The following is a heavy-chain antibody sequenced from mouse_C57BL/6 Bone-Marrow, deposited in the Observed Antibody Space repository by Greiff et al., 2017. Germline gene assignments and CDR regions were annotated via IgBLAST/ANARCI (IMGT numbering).Heavy chain of an antibody. CDR3: TRQKTYCYFAWFAY. J-gene: IGHJ3*01. CDR2: INSDGGST. D-gene: IGHD2-12*01. CDR1: EYEFPSHD. V-gene: IGHV5-2*01. Sequence: EVKLVESGGGLVQPGESLKLSCESNEYEFPSHDMSWVRKTPEKRLELVAAINSDGGSTYYPDTMERRFIISRDNTKKTLYLQFRSLRSEDTALYYCTRQKTYCYFAWFAYWAQGTLVTVSA.